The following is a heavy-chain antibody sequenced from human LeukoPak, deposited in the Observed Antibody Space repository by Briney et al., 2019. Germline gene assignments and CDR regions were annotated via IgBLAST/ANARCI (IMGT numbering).Heavy chain of an antibody. CDR1: GYTLTELS. CDR2: FDPEDGET. Sequence: ASVKVSCKVSGYTLTELSMHWVRQAPGKGLEWMGGFDPEDGETIYAQKFQGRVTMTEDTSTDTAYMELSSLRSEDTAVYYCATVPTVQGLNWFDPWGQGTLVTVSS. V-gene: IGHV1-24*01. D-gene: IGHD3-10*01. J-gene: IGHJ5*02. CDR3: ATVPTVQGLNWFDP.